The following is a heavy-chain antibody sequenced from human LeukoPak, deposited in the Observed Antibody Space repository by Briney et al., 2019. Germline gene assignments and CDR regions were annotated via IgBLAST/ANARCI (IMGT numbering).Heavy chain of an antibody. CDR1: GYTVTRYG. CDR3: ARNYDILTGYSTGFYNWFDP. J-gene: IGHJ5*02. Sequence: ASVKVSCKASGYTVTRYGISWVRQAPGQGLEWMGWISAYNGNTNYAQKLQGRVTMTTDTSTSTAYMELRSLRSDDTAVYYCARNYDILTGYSTGFYNWFDPWGQGTLVTVSS. V-gene: IGHV1-18*04. CDR2: ISAYNGNT. D-gene: IGHD3-9*01.